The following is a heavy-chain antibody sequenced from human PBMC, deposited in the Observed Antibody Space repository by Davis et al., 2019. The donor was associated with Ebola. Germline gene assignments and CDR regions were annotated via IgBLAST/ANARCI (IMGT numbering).Heavy chain of an antibody. CDR1: GYTFTSYD. J-gene: IGHJ6*03. V-gene: IGHV1-8*01. D-gene: IGHD2-2*01. CDR2: MNPNSGNT. Sequence: ASVKVSCKASGYTFTSYDINWVRQATGQGLEWMGWMNPNSGNTGYAQKFQGRVTMTRNTSINTAYMELSSLRSEDTAVYYCARHAQYCSSTSCYLYYYYYMDVWGKGTTVTVSS. CDR3: ARHAQYCSSTSCYLYYYYYMDV.